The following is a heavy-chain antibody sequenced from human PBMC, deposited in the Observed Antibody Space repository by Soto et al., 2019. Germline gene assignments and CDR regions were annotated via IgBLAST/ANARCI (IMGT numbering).Heavy chain of an antibody. D-gene: IGHD3-10*01. CDR3: ATSNTSCPGRYS. V-gene: IGHV4-59*01. CDR1: GVSISSGY. J-gene: IGHJ5*02. CDR2: ISHSGLR. Sequence: QVQLQESGPGLVKPSETLSLTCIVSGVSISSGYCTWIRPSPWKGLEWIGYISHSGLRHYRASLQSRLTMSVGTSKSQFSLNLSSVTAADTAIYYCATSNTSCPGRYSWGQGTLVTVSS.